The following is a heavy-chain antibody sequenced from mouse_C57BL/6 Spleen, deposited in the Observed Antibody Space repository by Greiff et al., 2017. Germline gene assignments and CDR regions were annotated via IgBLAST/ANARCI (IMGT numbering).Heavy chain of an antibody. D-gene: IGHD2-2*01. CDR1: GYTFTSYG. V-gene: IGHV1-81*01. Sequence: QVQLQQSGAELARPGASVKLSCKASGYTFTSYGISWVKQRTGQGLEWIGEIYPRSGNTYYNEKFKGKATLTADKSSSTAYMELRSLTSEDSAVYFCARFYGYDGYYFDYWGQGTTLTVSS. CDR2: IYPRSGNT. CDR3: ARFYGYDGYYFDY. J-gene: IGHJ2*01.